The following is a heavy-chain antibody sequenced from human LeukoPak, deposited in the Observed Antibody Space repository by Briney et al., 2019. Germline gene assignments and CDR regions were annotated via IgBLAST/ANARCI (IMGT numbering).Heavy chain of an antibody. Sequence: GGSLRLSCAASGFTFSSYGMHWVRQAPGKGLEWVAVISYDGSDKYYADSVEGLFTISRDNSNNMLYLQVNSLRAEDTAVYFCARGPYYGSGTFDYWGQGTLVTDSS. CDR3: ARGPYYGSGTFDY. V-gene: IGHV3-30*03. D-gene: IGHD3-10*01. CDR1: GFTFSSYG. J-gene: IGHJ4*02. CDR2: ISYDGSDK.